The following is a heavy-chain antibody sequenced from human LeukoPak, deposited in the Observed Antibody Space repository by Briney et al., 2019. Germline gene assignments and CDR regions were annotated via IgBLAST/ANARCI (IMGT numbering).Heavy chain of an antibody. CDR2: IYSGGST. Sequence: GGSLRLSCAASGFTVSSNYMSWVRQAPGKGLEWVSVIYSGGSTYYADSVKGRFTISRDNAKNSLYLQMNSLRAEDTALYYCARVVCSSTSCYGGYMDVWGKGTTVTVSS. V-gene: IGHV3-66*01. CDR1: GFTVSSNY. J-gene: IGHJ6*03. D-gene: IGHD2-2*01. CDR3: ARVVCSSTSCYGGYMDV.